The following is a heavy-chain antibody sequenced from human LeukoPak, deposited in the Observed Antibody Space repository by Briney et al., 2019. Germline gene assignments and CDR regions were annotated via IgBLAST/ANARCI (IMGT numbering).Heavy chain of an antibody. CDR1: GFTFTNFE. V-gene: IGHV3-48*03. CDR3: ARAGPPAFDP. J-gene: IGHJ5*02. Sequence: GGSLRLSCAASGFTFTNFEMNWVRQAPGKGLEWVSYISYSGSTTSYADSVKGRFTISKDNAKNSPYLQMNSLRAEDTAVYYCARAGPPAFDPWGQGTLVTVSS. CDR2: ISYSGSTT.